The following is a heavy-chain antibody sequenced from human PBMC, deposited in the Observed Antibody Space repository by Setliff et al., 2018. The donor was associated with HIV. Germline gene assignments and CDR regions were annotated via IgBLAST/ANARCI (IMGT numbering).Heavy chain of an antibody. D-gene: IGHD3-22*01. J-gene: IGHJ3*02. V-gene: IGHV4-34*01. CDR2: LNHSGST. Sequence: FTDIGGSFTDYYWLWIRQPPGKGLEWIGELNHSGSTHYNPSLKSRFTISVDTSKNQFSLKVNSVTAADTAVYYCARSLVPSGYYYGRHAFDIWGQGTKVTVS. CDR3: ARSLVPSGYYYGRHAFDI. CDR1: GGSFTDYY.